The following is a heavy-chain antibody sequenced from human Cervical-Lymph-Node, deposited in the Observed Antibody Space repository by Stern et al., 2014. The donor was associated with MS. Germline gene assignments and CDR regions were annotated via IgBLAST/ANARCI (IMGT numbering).Heavy chain of an antibody. V-gene: IGHV3-74*01. CDR2: IDGDGSFI. CDR3: VRDSSASY. CDR1: GFTFSSHW. Sequence: VELEESGGGVVQPGGSLRLSCAVSGFTFSSHWMQWVRQAPGKGLMWVSRIDGDGSFISYADSVKGRFTISRDNAKNTLFLQMNSLRAEDTAVYYCVRDSSASYWGQGTLVAVSS. D-gene: IGHD6-19*01. J-gene: IGHJ4*02.